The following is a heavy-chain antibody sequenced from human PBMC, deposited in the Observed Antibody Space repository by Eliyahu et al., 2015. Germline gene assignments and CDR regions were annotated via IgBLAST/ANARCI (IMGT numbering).Heavy chain of an antibody. D-gene: IGHD3-3*01. CDR3: ARGSLERFLEWSSFPDY. J-gene: IGHJ4*02. Sequence: WMNPNSGNTGYAQKFQGRVTMTRNTSISTAYMELSSLRSEDTAVYYCARGSLERFLEWSSFPDYWGQGTLVTVSS. CDR2: MNPNSGNT. V-gene: IGHV1-8*01.